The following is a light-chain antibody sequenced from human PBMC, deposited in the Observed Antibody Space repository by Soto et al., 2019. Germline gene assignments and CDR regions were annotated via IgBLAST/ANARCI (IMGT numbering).Light chain of an antibody. CDR3: QQYGSSPT. J-gene: IGKJ5*01. V-gene: IGKV3-20*01. Sequence: EIVLTQSPGTLSLFQGERATLSCRASQSLTTSYLAWYQQKPGQAPRLLIYGASSRATGIPDRFSGSGSGTDFTLTISRLEPEDFAVYYCQQYGSSPTFGQGTRPEIK. CDR2: GAS. CDR1: QSLTTSY.